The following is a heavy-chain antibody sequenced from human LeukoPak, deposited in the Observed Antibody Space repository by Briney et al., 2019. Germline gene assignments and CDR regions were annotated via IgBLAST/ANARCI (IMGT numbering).Heavy chain of an antibody. CDR3: ARQKDSGTYPFDY. D-gene: IGHD1-26*01. CDR2: IYYSGST. J-gene: IGHJ4*02. CDR1: GVSLSSDY. Sequence: SETLSLTCTVSGVSLSSDYWSWIRQPPGKGLEWIGSIYYSGSTNYNPSLKSRVTISVDTSKNQFSLKLSPVTAADTAVYYCARQKDSGTYPFDYWGQGTLVTVAS. V-gene: IGHV4-59*08.